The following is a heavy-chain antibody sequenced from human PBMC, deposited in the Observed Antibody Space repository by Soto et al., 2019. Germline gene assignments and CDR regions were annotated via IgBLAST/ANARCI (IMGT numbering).Heavy chain of an antibody. D-gene: IGHD5-12*01. J-gene: IGHJ4*02. Sequence: GASVKVSCKASGYTFTSYGISWVRQAPGQGLEWMGWISAYNGNTNYAQKLQGRVTMTTDTSTSTAYMELRSLRSDDTAVYYCARDLWTEGYALILDYWGQGTLVTVSS. CDR2: ISAYNGNT. V-gene: IGHV1-18*01. CDR1: GYTFTSYG. CDR3: ARDLWTEGYALILDY.